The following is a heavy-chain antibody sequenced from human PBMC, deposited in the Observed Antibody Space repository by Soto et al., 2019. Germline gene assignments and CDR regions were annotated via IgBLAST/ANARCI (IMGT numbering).Heavy chain of an antibody. CDR2: IWYDGSNK. CDR3: ARGGCGGDCGPDY. Sequence: QVQLVESGGGVVQPGRSLRLSCAASGFTFSSYGMHWVRQAPVKGLEWVAVIWYDGSNKYYADSVKGRFTISRDNSKNTLYLQMNSLRAEDTAVYYCARGGCGGDCGPDYWGQGTLVTVSS. D-gene: IGHD2-21*02. V-gene: IGHV3-33*01. CDR1: GFTFSSYG. J-gene: IGHJ4*02.